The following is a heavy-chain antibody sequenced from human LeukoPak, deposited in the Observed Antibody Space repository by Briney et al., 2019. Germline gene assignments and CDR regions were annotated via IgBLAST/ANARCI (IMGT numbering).Heavy chain of an antibody. J-gene: IGHJ4*02. D-gene: IGHD3-22*01. Sequence: GSVSVSCKPSGYTLTSVYIHWVRQAAGQGVEGRGRIDPNRGERKFAKRFQDRVTLTTDASISTAYMELSSLGSDDTAVYYCARDNYDKRFDYWGQGTLVTVSP. CDR1: GYTLTSVY. V-gene: IGHV1-2*06. CDR2: IDPNRGER. CDR3: ARDNYDKRFDY.